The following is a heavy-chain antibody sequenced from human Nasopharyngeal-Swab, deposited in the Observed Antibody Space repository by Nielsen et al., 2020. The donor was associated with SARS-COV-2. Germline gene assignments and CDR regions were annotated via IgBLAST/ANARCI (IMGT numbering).Heavy chain of an antibody. Sequence: SLKISCAASGFTFDDYAMHWVRQAPGKGLEWVSGISWNSGSIGYADSVKGRFTISRDNAKSSLYLQMNSLRAEDTALYYCAKAGGVAGEFYGMDVWGQGTTVTVFS. D-gene: IGHD2-8*02. J-gene: IGHJ6*02. CDR3: AKAGGVAGEFYGMDV. CDR2: ISWNSGSI. V-gene: IGHV3-9*01. CDR1: GFTFDDYA.